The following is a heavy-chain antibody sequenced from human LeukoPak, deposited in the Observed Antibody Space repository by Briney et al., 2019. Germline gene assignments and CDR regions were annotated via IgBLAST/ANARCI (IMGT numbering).Heavy chain of an antibody. D-gene: IGHD6-13*01. J-gene: IGHJ3*02. Sequence: ASVKVSCKASGYTFTSYYMHWVRQALGQGLEWMGIINPSGGSTSYAQKLQGRVTMTRDTSTSTVYMELSSLRSEDTAVYYCARGPDYAHYSSPWEGAFDIWGQGTMVTVSS. V-gene: IGHV1-46*01. CDR3: ARGPDYAHYSSPWEGAFDI. CDR2: INPSGGST. CDR1: GYTFTSYY.